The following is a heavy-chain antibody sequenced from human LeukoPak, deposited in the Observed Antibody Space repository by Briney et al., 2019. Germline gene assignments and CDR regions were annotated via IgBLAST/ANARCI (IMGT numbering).Heavy chain of an antibody. Sequence: GGSLRLSCAASGFTFSSYAMRWVRQAPGKGLEWVSAISGSGGSTYYADSVKGRFTISRDNSKNTLYLQMNSLRAEDTAVYYCAKDPGLSGEGYFDLWGRGTLVTVSS. CDR2: ISGSGGST. CDR3: AKDPGLSGEGYFDL. D-gene: IGHD2-21*01. CDR1: GFTFSSYA. J-gene: IGHJ2*01. V-gene: IGHV3-23*01.